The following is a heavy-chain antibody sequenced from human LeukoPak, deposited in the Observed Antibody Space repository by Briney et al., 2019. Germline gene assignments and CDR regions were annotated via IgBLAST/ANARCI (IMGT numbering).Heavy chain of an antibody. CDR1: GFTIDDYA. CDR2: FSWNSGIM. CDR3: ARALEATYMDYFDP. J-gene: IGHJ5*02. Sequence: GGSLRLSCAASGFTIDDYAVHWVRQVPGKGLEWVSGFSWNSGIMGYADSVKGRFTISRDSAKNSLYLQMNSLRGEDTAFYYCARALEATYMDYFDPWGQGTLVTVSS. D-gene: IGHD3/OR15-3a*01. V-gene: IGHV3-9*01.